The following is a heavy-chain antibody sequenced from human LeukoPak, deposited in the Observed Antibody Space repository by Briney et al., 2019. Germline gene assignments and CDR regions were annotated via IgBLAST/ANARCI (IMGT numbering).Heavy chain of an antibody. J-gene: IGHJ3*02. V-gene: IGHV3-53*01. D-gene: IGHD2-2*01. CDR2: LHAGGST. CDR3: AKWAVELVVPAAMGDAFDI. CDR1: GVTVSSSY. Sequence: GGSLRLSCAASGVTVSSSYMTWLRQAPGKGLEWVSFLHAGGSTYYADSVKGRFTISRDNSKNTLYLQMNSLRAEDTAVYYCAKWAVELVVPAAMGDAFDIWGQGTMVTVSS.